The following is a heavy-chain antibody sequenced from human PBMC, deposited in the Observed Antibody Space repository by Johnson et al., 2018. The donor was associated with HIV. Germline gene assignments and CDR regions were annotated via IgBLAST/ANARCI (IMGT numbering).Heavy chain of an antibody. V-gene: IGHV3-30*04. D-gene: IGHD5-12*01. CDR2: ISYDGSNK. J-gene: IGHJ3*02. CDR1: GFTFSSYA. Sequence: QVQLVESGGGVVQPGRSLRLSCAASGFTFSSYAMHWVRQAPGKGLEWVAVISYDGSNKYYGDSVKGRFTISRDNAKNSLYLQMNSLRAEDTAVYYCARDQVDRGGAFDIWGQGTMVTVSS. CDR3: ARDQVDRGGAFDI.